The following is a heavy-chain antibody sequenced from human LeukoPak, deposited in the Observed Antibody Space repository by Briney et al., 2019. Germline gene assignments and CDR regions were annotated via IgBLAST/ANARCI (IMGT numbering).Heavy chain of an antibody. J-gene: IGHJ3*02. Sequence: KPSETLSLTCAVCGGSFSDYYWSWIRQPPGKGRDWIGESNHRGSTDYNPSLKSRDTISVETSKHQFSVKLSSVTAADTAVYYCARGARYYYDSSGYYYANANPRDAFDIWGQGSVVTVSS. V-gene: IGHV4-34*01. CDR2: SNHRGST. CDR1: GGSFSDYY. CDR3: ARGARYYYDSSGYYYANANPRDAFDI. D-gene: IGHD3-22*01.